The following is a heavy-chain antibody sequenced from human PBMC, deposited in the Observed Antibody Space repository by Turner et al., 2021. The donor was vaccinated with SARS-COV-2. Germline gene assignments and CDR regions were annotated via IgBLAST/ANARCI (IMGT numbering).Heavy chain of an antibody. CDR1: GYTRTELS. Sequence: QVQLVQSGAEVKKPGTSVKVYCKVYGYTRTELSMHGVRQAHGKGLEWMGGFEPKDSEIIYAQKFQDRVTITEDTTTDTAYMELSSLISGDTAVYYCAAGVAVACTPSWYYYYYGMDVWGQGTTVTVSS. J-gene: IGHJ6*02. CDR3: AAGVAVACTPSWYYYYYGMDV. V-gene: IGHV1-24*01. CDR2: FEPKDSEI. D-gene: IGHD6-19*01.